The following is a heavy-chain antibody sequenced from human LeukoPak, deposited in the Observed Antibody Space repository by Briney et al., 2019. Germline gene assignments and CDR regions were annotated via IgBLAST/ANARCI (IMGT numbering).Heavy chain of an antibody. CDR3: ARLGEGAMVKEMDY. CDR1: GYTFTGYY. D-gene: IGHD5-18*01. Sequence: ASVKVSCKASGYTFTGYYMHWVRQAPGQGLELMGWINPNSGGTNYAQKFQGRVTMNRDTSISTAYMELSRLRSDDTAVYYCARLGEGAMVKEMDYWGQGTLVTVSS. J-gene: IGHJ4*02. V-gene: IGHV1-2*02. CDR2: INPNSGGT.